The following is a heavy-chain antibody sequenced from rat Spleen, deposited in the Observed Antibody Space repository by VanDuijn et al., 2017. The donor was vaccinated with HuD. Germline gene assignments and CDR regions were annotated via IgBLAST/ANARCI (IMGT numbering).Heavy chain of an antibody. CDR3: ARDRNWYFDF. V-gene: IGHV5-58*01. CDR1: GFTFSSYW. Sequence: EVQLVETGGGLVQPGRSLKLPCVASGFTFSSYWMYWIRQVPGKGLEWVASISPSGGSTYYRDSVKGRFTVSRDNAKSTLYLQMDSLRSEDKATYYCARDRNWYFDFWGPGTMVTVSS. J-gene: IGHJ1*01. CDR2: ISPSGGST.